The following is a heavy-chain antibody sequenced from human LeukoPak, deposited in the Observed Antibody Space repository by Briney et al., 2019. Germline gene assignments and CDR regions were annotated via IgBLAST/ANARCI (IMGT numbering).Heavy chain of an antibody. Sequence: GGSLRLSCAASGFTFSSYWMSWVRQAPGKGLEWVANIKQDGSEKYYVDSVKGRFTISRDNAKNSLYLQMNTLRPEDTAVYNCGRGGSGYYRSGGFDYWGQGTLVTVSS. V-gene: IGHV3-7*04. J-gene: IGHJ4*02. CDR3: GRGGSGYYRSGGFDY. D-gene: IGHD3-3*01. CDR1: GFTFSSYW. CDR2: IKQDGSEK.